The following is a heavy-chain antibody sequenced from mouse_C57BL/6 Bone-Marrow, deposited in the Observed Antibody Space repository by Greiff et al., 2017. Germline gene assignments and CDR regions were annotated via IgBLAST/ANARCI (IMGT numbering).Heavy chain of an antibody. CDR2: IRNKAIGYTT. V-gene: IGHV7-3*01. Sequence: EVMLVESGGGLVQPGGSLSLSCAASRFTFTDYYMSWVRQPPGKALEWLGFIRNKAIGYTTEYSASVKGRFTISRDNSQSILYLQMNALRAEDSATYYCARYSGNYYAMDYWGQGTSVTGSS. J-gene: IGHJ4*01. CDR1: RFTFTDYY. CDR3: ARYSGNYYAMDY.